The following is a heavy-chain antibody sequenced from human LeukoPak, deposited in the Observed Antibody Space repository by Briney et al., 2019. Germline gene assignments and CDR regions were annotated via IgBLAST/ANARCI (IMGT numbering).Heavy chain of an antibody. CDR2: IYPGDSDT. V-gene: IGHV5-51*01. Sequence: GESLKISCKGSGYSFTSYWIGWVRQMPGKGLECMGIIYPGDSDTRYSPSFQGQVTISADKSISTAYLQWSSLKASDTAMYYCARLVTAGHLYYGMDVWGQGTTVTVSS. D-gene: IGHD6-13*01. J-gene: IGHJ6*02. CDR3: ARLVTAGHLYYGMDV. CDR1: GYSFTSYW.